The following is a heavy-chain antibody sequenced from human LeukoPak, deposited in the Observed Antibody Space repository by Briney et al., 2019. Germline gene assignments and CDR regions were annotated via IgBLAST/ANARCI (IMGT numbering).Heavy chain of an antibody. J-gene: IGHJ1*01. D-gene: IGHD6-13*01. CDR1: GGTFSSYD. V-gene: IGHV1-69*05. Sequence: GASVKVSCKASGGTFSSYDISWVRQAPGQGLEWMGGINPSFGTANYAQKFQGRVTITTDESTTTAYMELSSLRSEDTAVYYCASPIIAAAGTGYFQHWGQGTLVTVSS. CDR2: INPSFGTA. CDR3: ASPIIAAAGTGYFQH.